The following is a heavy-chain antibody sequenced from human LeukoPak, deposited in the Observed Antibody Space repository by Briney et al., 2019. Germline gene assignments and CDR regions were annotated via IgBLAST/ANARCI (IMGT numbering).Heavy chain of an antibody. CDR3: ARRDFRGYLPYTFDI. Sequence: SETLSLTCTVSGGSISSYYWSWIRQPPGKGLEWIGYIYYSGSTNYNPSLKSRVTISVDTSKNQFSLKLSSVTAADTAVYYCARRDFRGYLPYTFDIWSQGTLATVSS. CDR2: IYYSGST. CDR1: GGSISSYY. V-gene: IGHV4-59*01. D-gene: IGHD3-22*01. J-gene: IGHJ3*02.